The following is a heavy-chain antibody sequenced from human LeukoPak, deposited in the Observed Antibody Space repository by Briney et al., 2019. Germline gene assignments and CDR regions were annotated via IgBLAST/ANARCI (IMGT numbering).Heavy chain of an antibody. J-gene: IGHJ4*02. D-gene: IGHD6-19*01. CDR2: ISSSGNTI. CDR3: ARENEGEQWLSLDY. V-gene: IGHV3-11*01. CDR1: GFTFSDYY. Sequence: PGGSLRLSCAASGFTFSDYYMSWIRQAPGKGLEGVSYISSSGNTIYYADSVKGLFTISRDNAKNSLYLQMDSLRAEDTAVYYCARENEGEQWLSLDYWGQGTLVTVSS.